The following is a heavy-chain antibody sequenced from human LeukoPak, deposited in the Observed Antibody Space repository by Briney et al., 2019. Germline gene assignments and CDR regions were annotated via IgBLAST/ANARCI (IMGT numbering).Heavy chain of an antibody. D-gene: IGHD3-10*01. CDR1: GFTFSSYA. Sequence: GGSLRLSCAASGFTFSSYAMSWVRQAPGKGLEWVADISGSGADTYYADSVKGRFTISRDNSKNTLYLQMNSLRAEDTAVYHCAKEASYYVSGSYFSLWGQGTKVTVSS. V-gene: IGHV3-23*01. CDR2: ISGSGADT. CDR3: AKEASYYVSGSYFSL. J-gene: IGHJ3*01.